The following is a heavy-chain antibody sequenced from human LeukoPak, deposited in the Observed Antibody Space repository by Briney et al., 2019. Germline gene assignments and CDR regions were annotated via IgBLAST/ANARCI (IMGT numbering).Heavy chain of an antibody. J-gene: IGHJ4*02. Sequence: PGGSLRLSCAASAFTFSSYGMHWVRQAPGKGLEWVAFIRYDGSNKYYADSVKGRFTISRDNSKNTLYLQMNSLRAEDTAVYYCAKDAHPTAMGFVFDYWGQGTLVTVSS. V-gene: IGHV3-30*02. CDR3: AKDAHPTAMGFVFDY. CDR2: IRYDGSNK. CDR1: AFTFSSYG. D-gene: IGHD5-18*01.